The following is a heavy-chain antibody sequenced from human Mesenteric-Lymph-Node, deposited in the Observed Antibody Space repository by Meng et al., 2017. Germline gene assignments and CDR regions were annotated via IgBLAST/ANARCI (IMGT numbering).Heavy chain of an antibody. CDR2: IKSKTDGGAT. CDR3: TTGDCSGGSCHAFDI. CDR1: GFSFRNGW. V-gene: IGHV3-15*01. J-gene: IGHJ3*02. Sequence: GGSLRLSCAASGFSFRNGWTNWVRQAPGKGLEWVGRIKSKTDGGATDYAAPVKGRFTISRDDSKNTLFLQMNSPKTEDTAVYYCTTGDCSGGSCHAFDIWGQGTMVTVSS. D-gene: IGHD2-15*01.